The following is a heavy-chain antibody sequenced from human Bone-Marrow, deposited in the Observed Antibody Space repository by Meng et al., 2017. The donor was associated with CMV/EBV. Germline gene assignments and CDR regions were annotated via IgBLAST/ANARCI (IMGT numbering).Heavy chain of an antibody. CDR1: GFTLSSYA. V-gene: IGHV3-21*04. Sequence: GESLKISCAASGFTLSSYAMIWVRQTPGKGLEWLSFITSSSTLIYQADSVKGRFTVSRDNSKNTLYLQMNSLRAEDTAVYYCAKRQWDIVVVPAAIGAFDIWGQGTMVTVSS. J-gene: IGHJ3*02. CDR2: ITSSSTLI. CDR3: AKRQWDIVVVPAAIGAFDI. D-gene: IGHD2-2*01.